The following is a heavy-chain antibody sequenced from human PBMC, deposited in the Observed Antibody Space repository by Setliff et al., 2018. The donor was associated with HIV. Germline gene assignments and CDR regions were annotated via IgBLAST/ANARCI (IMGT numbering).Heavy chain of an antibody. CDR3: ARNRVPSSL. Sequence: SETLSLTCTVSGGSVSDYFWNWIRQPPGKGLEWIGYIYYSGSTNYNPSLESRVSISVDTSKNQFSLRLSSVTAADTAVYYCARNRVPSSLWGQGTLVTVSS. CDR1: GGSVSDYF. J-gene: IGHJ4*02. CDR2: IYYSGST. V-gene: IGHV4-59*02. D-gene: IGHD3-10*01.